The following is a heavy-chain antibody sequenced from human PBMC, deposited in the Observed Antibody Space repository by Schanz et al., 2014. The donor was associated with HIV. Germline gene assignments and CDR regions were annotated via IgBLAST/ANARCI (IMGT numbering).Heavy chain of an antibody. CDR3: ARAAFSSEYYYGMDV. CDR2: IIPIFGTA. V-gene: IGHV1-69*01. CDR1: GGTFSIYA. J-gene: IGHJ6*02. Sequence: QVPLVQSGAEVKKPGSSVTVSCTASGGTFSIYAISWVRQAPGQGLEWMGGIIPIFGTANYAQKFQGRVTINADESTSTAYMELSSLRSADTSVYSCARAAFSSEYYYGMDVWGQGTTVTVSS. D-gene: IGHD3-3*02.